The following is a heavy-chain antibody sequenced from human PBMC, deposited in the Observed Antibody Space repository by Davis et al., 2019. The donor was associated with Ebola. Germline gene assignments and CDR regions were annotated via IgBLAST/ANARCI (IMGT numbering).Heavy chain of an antibody. J-gene: IGHJ3*02. D-gene: IGHD2-21*02. CDR3: ASPYCGGDCVARWDAFDI. CDR2: IKQDASEK. Sequence: GSLRLSCAASGFTFSRYWMSWVRQAPGKGLEWVANIKQDASEKYYVDSVKGRFTISRDNAKNSLYLQMNSLRAEDTAVYYCASPYCGGDCVARWDAFDIWGQGTMVTVSS. CDR1: GFTFSRYW. V-gene: IGHV3-7*03.